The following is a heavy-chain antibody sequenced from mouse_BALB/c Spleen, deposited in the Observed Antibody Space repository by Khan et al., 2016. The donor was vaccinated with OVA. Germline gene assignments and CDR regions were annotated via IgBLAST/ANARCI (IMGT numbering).Heavy chain of an antibody. Sequence: VELVESGPGLVAPSQSLSITCTISGFSLTNYGVHWVRQPPGKGLEWLVVIWSDGSTTYNSALKSRLTISKDNSKRQVFLKMNSLQTDDTGMYFCARQPYYHYNIMDYWGQGPSVTVSS. V-gene: IGHV2-6-1*01. CDR3: ARQPYYHYNIMDY. J-gene: IGHJ4*01. CDR1: GFSLTNYG. D-gene: IGHD2-10*01. CDR2: IWSDGST.